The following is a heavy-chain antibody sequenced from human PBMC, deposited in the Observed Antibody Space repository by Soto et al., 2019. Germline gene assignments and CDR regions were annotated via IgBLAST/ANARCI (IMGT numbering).Heavy chain of an antibody. CDR2: IHHSGST. CDR3: ARESSYNWFDP. V-gene: IGHV4-4*02. J-gene: IGHJ5*02. Sequence: SETLSLTCAVSSGSISSSNWWSWVRQPPGKGLEWIGEIHHSGSTNYNPSLKSRVTISVDKSKNQFSLKLSSVTAADTAVYYCARESSYNWFDPWGQGTLVTVSS. CDR1: SGSISSSNW.